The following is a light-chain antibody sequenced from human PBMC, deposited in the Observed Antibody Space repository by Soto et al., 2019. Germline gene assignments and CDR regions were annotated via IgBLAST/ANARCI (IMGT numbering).Light chain of an antibody. Sequence: IQPTPSPSMLSATVEGSVTLDCRASQSIRRWLAWYQQKPGKAPKLLIYKASSLESGVPSRFSGSGSGTDFTLTISGLRPEDFATYYCQQSYATPTFGPGTKVDVK. J-gene: IGKJ3*01. V-gene: IGKV1-5*03. CDR2: KAS. CDR1: QSIRRW. CDR3: QQSYATPT.